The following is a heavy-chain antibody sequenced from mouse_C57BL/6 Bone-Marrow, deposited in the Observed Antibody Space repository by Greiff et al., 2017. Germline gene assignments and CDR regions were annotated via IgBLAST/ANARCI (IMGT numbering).Heavy chain of an antibody. D-gene: IGHD2-2*01. CDR2: IDPSDSYT. J-gene: IGHJ3*01. CDR3: ANGENYGYDQAWFAY. CDR1: GYTFTSYW. Sequence: VQLQQPGAELVMPGASVKLSCKASGYTFTSYWMHWVKQRPGQGLEWIGEIDPSDSYTNYNQKFKGKSTLTVDKSSSTAYMQLSSLTSEDSAVYYCANGENYGYDQAWFAYWGQGTLVTVSA. V-gene: IGHV1-69*01.